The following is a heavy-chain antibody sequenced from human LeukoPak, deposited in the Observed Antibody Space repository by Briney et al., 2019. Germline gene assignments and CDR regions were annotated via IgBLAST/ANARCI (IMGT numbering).Heavy chain of an antibody. Sequence: PSETLSLTCTVSGGSISSGGYYWSWIRQHPGKGLEWIGYIYYSGSTYYNPSLKSRVTISVDTSKNQFSLKLSSVTAADTAVYYCATLEWLPYYFDYWGQGTLVTVSS. CDR2: IYYSGST. CDR1: GGSISSGGYY. V-gene: IGHV4-31*03. CDR3: ATLEWLPYYFDY. D-gene: IGHD3-3*01. J-gene: IGHJ4*02.